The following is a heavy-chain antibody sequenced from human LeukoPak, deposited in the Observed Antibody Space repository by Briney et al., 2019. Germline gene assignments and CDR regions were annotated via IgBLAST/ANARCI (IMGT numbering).Heavy chain of an antibody. Sequence: GGSLRLSCAASGFNFSSYSMNWVRQAPGKGLEWVSSISSSSSYIYYADSVKGRFTISRDNAKNSLYLQMNSLRAEDTAVYYCARDKETPYYYYYYMDVWGKGTTVTVSS. CDR2: ISSSSSYI. CDR1: GFNFSSYS. J-gene: IGHJ6*03. V-gene: IGHV3-21*01. CDR3: ARDKETPYYYYYYMDV.